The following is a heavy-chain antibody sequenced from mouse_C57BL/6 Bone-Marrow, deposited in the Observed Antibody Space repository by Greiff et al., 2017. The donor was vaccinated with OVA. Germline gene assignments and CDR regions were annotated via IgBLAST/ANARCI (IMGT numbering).Heavy chain of an antibody. J-gene: IGHJ3*01. Sequence: EVKVEESGGGLVQPGGSLKLSCAASGFTFSDYYMYWVRQTPEKRLEWVAYISNGGGSNYYQEPVKGRFTISRDNAQNTLYLQMSRLKSEDTAIYYCARQDYYSTPFAYWGQGTLVTVSA. D-gene: IGHD1-1*01. V-gene: IGHV5-12*01. CDR3: ARQDYYSTPFAY. CDR2: ISNGGGSN. CDR1: GFTFSDYY.